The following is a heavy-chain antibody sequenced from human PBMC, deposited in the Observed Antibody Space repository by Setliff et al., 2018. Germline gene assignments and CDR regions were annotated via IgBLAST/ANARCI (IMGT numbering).Heavy chain of an antibody. Sequence: PSETLSLTCAVYGGSFSGYYWSWIRQPPGKGLEWIGEINHSGSTNYNPSLKSRVTISVDTSKNQFSLKLSSVTAADTALYYCARVRVGATNDALDIWGHGTMVTVSS. V-gene: IGHV4-34*01. CDR3: ARVRVGATNDALDI. CDR1: GGSFSGYY. D-gene: IGHD1-26*01. CDR2: INHSGST. J-gene: IGHJ3*02.